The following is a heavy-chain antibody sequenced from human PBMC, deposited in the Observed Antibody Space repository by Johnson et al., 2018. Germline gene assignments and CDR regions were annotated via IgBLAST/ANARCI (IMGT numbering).Heavy chain of an antibody. CDR1: GFTFSDHY. CDR2: TRDKSNSYTT. J-gene: IGHJ1*01. CDR3: VSASGITYPYFQH. D-gene: IGHD3-10*01. V-gene: IGHV3-72*01. Sequence: QLVQSGGGLVQPGGSLRLSCAASGFTFSDHYMDWVRQAPGTGLEWVGRTRDKSNSYTTEYAASVKGRFTISRDDSKNSLYLQMNSLKTADTAVYYCVSASGITYPYFQHWGQGTLVTVSS.